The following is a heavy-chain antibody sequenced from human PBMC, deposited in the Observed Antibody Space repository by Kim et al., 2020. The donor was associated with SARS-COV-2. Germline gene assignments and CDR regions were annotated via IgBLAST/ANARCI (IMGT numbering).Heavy chain of an antibody. Sequence: ASVKVSCKASGYTFTNYDINWVRRPSGQGFEWMAWMNPTSGNTGNAPKFQGRISISFDTSISTAYMELTNLISDDTAVYYCTKGLSYGSTGYVYWGQGTQVTDTS. CDR1: GYTFTNYD. V-gene: IGHV1-8*01. CDR3: TKGLSYGSTGYVY. D-gene: IGHD3-22*01. J-gene: IGHJ4*02. CDR2: MNPTSGNT.